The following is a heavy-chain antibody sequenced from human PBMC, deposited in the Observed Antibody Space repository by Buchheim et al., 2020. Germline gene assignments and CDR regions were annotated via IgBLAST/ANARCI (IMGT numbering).Heavy chain of an antibody. CDR3: ARFKTGYCSGGSCYFPYFDY. CDR1: GGSISSYY. CDR2: IYYSGST. D-gene: IGHD2-15*01. Sequence: QVQLQESGPGLVKPSETLSLTCTVSGGSISSYYWSWIRQPPGKGLEWIGYIYYSGSTNYNPSLKSRVTISVDTPKNQFPLKLSSVTAADTAVYYCARFKTGYCSGGSCYFPYFDYWGQGTL. J-gene: IGHJ4*02. V-gene: IGHV4-59*01.